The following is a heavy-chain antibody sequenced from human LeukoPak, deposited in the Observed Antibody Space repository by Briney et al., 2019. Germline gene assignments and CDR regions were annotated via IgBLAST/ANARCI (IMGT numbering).Heavy chain of an antibody. CDR3: ARGLPGYCSGGSCYSPFGY. Sequence: GGSLRLSCAVSGFTFSTYDMNWVRQAPGKGLEWVSYLSSSGSTIHYPDSVKGRFTISRDNARSSLFLQMSSLRVEDTVVYYCARGLPGYCSGGSCYSPFGYWGQGTLVTVSS. J-gene: IGHJ4*02. CDR2: LSSSGSTI. V-gene: IGHV3-48*03. D-gene: IGHD2-15*01. CDR1: GFTFSTYD.